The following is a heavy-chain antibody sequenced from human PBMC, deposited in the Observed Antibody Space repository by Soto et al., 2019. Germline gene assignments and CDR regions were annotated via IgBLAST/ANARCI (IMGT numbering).Heavy chain of an antibody. CDR1: GYSFTNYW. D-gene: IGHD5-18*01. CDR3: ARQVHHWTATHED. Sequence: EVQLVQSGVEVKKPGESLKISCKGSGYSFTNYWIGWVRQMPGKGLEWMGIIYPGDSDTRYSPSFQGQVTISADKSTSTAYLQWSSLKASDTAMYYCARQVHHWTATHEDWGQGTLVTVSS. CDR2: IYPGDSDT. V-gene: IGHV5-51*01. J-gene: IGHJ4*02.